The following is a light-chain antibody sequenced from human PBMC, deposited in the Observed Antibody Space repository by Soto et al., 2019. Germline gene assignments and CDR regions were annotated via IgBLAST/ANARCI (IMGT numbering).Light chain of an antibody. Sequence: DIQMTQSPSSLSASVGDRVTITCRASQGISNYLAWFQQKPGKAPKSLIYGASTLQSGVPSRFSGRGSGPDFSLTNGSLQREDFSNYSGQQYNSYPWPFGQGTKVESK. CDR1: QGISNY. J-gene: IGKJ1*01. CDR2: GAS. CDR3: QQYNSYPWP. V-gene: IGKV1-16*01.